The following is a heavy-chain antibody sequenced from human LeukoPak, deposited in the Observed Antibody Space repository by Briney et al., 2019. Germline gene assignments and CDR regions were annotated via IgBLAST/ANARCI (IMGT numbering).Heavy chain of an antibody. D-gene: IGHD3-3*01. CDR2: ISPSGGIT. Sequence: PGGSLRLSCAASGFTFSSHGMNWVRQAPGKGLEWVSGISPSGGITYYADSVKGRFTISRDNSKNTLYLQMNSLGAEDTAVYYCAREESGISIFGVVIFWGQGTLVTVSS. CDR1: GFTFSSHG. J-gene: IGHJ4*02. CDR3: AREESGISIFGVVIF. V-gene: IGHV3-23*01.